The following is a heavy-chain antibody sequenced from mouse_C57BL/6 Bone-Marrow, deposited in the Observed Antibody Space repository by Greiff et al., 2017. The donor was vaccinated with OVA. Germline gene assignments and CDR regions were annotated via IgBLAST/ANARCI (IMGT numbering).Heavy chain of an antibody. Sequence: EVMLVESGGGLVKPGGSLKLSCAASGFTFSDYGMHWVRQAPEKGLEWVAYISSGSSTIYYADTVKGRFTISRDNAKNTLFLQMTSLRSEDTAMYYCARPYDYDGSFDYWGQGTTLTVSS. CDR2: ISSGSSTI. CDR1: GFTFSDYG. V-gene: IGHV5-17*01. D-gene: IGHD2-4*01. J-gene: IGHJ2*01. CDR3: ARPYDYDGSFDY.